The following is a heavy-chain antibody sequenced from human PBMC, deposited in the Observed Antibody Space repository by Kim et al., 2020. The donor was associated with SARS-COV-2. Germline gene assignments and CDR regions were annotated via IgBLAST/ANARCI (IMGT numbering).Heavy chain of an antibody. J-gene: IGHJ4*02. CDR3: ATSEYSSAKGVPNFDY. V-gene: IGHV4-39*01. D-gene: IGHD6-6*01. Sequence: SETLSLTCTVSGGSISSSSYYWGWIRQPPGKGLEWIGSIYYSGSTYYNPSLKSRVTISVDTSKNQFSLKLSSVTAADTAVYYCATSEYSSAKGVPNFDYWGQGTLVTVSS. CDR1: GGSISSSSYY. CDR2: IYYSGST.